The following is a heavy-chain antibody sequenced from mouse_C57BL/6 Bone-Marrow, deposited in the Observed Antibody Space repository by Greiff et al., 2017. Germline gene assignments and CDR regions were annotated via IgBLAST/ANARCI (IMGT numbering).Heavy chain of an antibody. CDR3: TTGLYGNYSWFAY. CDR2: IDPENGDT. CDR1: GFNIKDDY. Sequence: EVQLQQSGAELVRPGASVKLSCTASGFNIKDDYMPWVKQRPEQGLEWIGWIDPENGDTEYASKFQGKATITADTSSNTAYLQLSSLTSEDTAVYYCTTGLYGNYSWFAYWGQGTLVTVSA. D-gene: IGHD2-1*01. J-gene: IGHJ3*01. V-gene: IGHV14-4*01.